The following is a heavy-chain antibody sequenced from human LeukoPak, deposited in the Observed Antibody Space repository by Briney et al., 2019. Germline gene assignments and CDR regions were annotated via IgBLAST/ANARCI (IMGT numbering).Heavy chain of an antibody. J-gene: IGHJ4*02. V-gene: IGHV3-7*01. Sequence: PGGSLRLSCAASGFTFSTYWVSWVRQAPGKGLEWVANINQDGSEKYYVDSVKGRFTISRDNAKNSLYLRMNSLGAEDTAVCYCARDVFNRNMITFGGVTKHYFDHWGQGTLVTVSS. D-gene: IGHD3-16*01. CDR3: ARDVFNRNMITFGGVTKHYFDH. CDR1: GFTFSTYW. CDR2: INQDGSEK.